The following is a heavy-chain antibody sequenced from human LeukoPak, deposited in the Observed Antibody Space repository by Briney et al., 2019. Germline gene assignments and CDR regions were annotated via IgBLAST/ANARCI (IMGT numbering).Heavy chain of an antibody. Sequence: GGSLRLSCAASGFTFSSYGMHWVRQAPGKGLEWVAVIWYDGSNKYYADSVKGRFTISRDNSKNTLYLQMNSPRAEDTAVYYCARDRLYYGSIVATYAFDIWGQGTMVTVSS. D-gene: IGHD5-12*01. V-gene: IGHV3-33*01. CDR3: ARDRLYYGSIVATYAFDI. CDR1: GFTFSSYG. CDR2: IWYDGSNK. J-gene: IGHJ3*02.